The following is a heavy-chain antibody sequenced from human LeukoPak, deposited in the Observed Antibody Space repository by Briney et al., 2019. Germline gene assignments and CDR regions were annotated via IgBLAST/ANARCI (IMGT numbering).Heavy chain of an antibody. Sequence: ASVKVSCKASGYTFTSYDINWVRQATGQGLEWMGWMNPNSGNTGYAQKFQGRVTMTRNTSISTAYMELSSLRSEDTAVYYCAKGELPQYGMDVWGQGTTVTVSS. CDR2: MNPNSGNT. CDR1: GYTFTSYD. V-gene: IGHV1-8*01. CDR3: AKGELPQYGMDV. J-gene: IGHJ6*02. D-gene: IGHD3-16*01.